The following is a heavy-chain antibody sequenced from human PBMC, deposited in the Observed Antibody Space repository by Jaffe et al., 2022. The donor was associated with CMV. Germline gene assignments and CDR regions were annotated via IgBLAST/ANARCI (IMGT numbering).Heavy chain of an antibody. Sequence: EVQLVESGGGLVKPGGSLRLSCGGSGFTFSSYSMNWVRQAPGKGLEWVSSISPGSSYIYYADSLKGRFTISRDNAKNSLYLQMNSLRAEDTAVYYCARTLGTTATTTGDYWGQGTLVTVSS. CDR3: ARTLGTTATTTGDY. D-gene: IGHD4-17*01. CDR2: ISPGSSYI. V-gene: IGHV3-21*01. CDR1: GFTFSSYS. J-gene: IGHJ4*02.